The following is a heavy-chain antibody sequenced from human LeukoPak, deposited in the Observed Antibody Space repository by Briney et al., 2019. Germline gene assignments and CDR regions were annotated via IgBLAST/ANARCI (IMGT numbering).Heavy chain of an antibody. J-gene: IGHJ6*02. Sequence: SETLSLTCTVSGGSISSYYWSWIRQPPGKGLEWIGYIYYSGSTNYNPSLKSRVTISVDTSKNQFSLKLSSVTAADTAVYYCARGPSRDGYKSGYYYGMDVWGQGTTVTVSS. CDR3: ARGPSRDGYKSGYYYGMDV. D-gene: IGHD5-24*01. V-gene: IGHV4-59*01. CDR2: IYYSGST. CDR1: GGSISSYY.